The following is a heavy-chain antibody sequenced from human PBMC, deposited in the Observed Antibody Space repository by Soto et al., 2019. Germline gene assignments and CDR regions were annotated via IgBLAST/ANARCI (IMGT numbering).Heavy chain of an antibody. CDR2: ISSSGSTI. V-gene: IGHV3-11*01. Sequence: GGALRVSCAASGFTFSDYYMSWSRQAPGKGLEWVSYISSSGSTIYYADSVKGRFTISRDNAKNSLYLQMNSLRAEDTAVYYCARDLITIFGVAYYYMDVWGKGTTVTVSS. J-gene: IGHJ6*03. CDR1: GFTFSDYY. CDR3: ARDLITIFGVAYYYMDV. D-gene: IGHD3-3*01.